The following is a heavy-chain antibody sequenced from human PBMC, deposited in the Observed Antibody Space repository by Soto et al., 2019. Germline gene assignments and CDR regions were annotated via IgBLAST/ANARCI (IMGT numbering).Heavy chain of an antibody. CDR3: ARGSSNYAYYYYGMDV. D-gene: IGHD4-4*01. CDR2: IIPIFGTA. Sequence: GASVKVSGKASGGTFSSYAISWVRQAPGQGLEWMGGIIPIFGTANYAQKFQGRVTITADESTSTAYMELSSLRSEDTAVYYCARGSSNYAYYYYGMDVWGQGTTVTVSS. V-gene: IGHV1-69*13. CDR1: GGTFSSYA. J-gene: IGHJ6*02.